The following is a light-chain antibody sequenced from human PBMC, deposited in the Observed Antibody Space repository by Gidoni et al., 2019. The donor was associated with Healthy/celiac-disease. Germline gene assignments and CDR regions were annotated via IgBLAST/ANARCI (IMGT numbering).Light chain of an antibody. J-gene: IGKJ5*01. CDR1: QSVSSY. CDR3: QQRSNWPAIT. CDR2: DAS. Sequence: EIVLTQSLATLSLSPGERPTISCRASQSVSSYLAWYQQKPGQAHRLLIYDASNRATGIPARFSGSGSGKDFTLTISSLEPEDFAVYYCQQRSNWPAITFGQGTRLEIK. V-gene: IGKV3-11*01.